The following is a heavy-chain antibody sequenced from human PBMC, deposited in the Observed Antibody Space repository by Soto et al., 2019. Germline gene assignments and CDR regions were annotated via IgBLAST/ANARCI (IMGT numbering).Heavy chain of an antibody. J-gene: IGHJ4*02. CDR3: AKGSATSRPYYFDY. CDR2: ITGDGGDT. V-gene: IGHV3-23*01. Sequence: GGALRLSCVASGFTFSSYAMSWVRQAPGKGLEWVSAITGDGGDTFHADSVRGRLTISRDNSRNTLYLQMDSLRAEDTALYYCAKGSATSRPYYFDYWGQGSLVTVSS. CDR1: GFTFSSYA.